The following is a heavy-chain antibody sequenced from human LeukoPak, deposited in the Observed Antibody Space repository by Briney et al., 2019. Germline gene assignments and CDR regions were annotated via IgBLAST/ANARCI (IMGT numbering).Heavy chain of an antibody. J-gene: IGHJ5*02. D-gene: IGHD6-19*01. V-gene: IGHV4-59*12. CDR2: IYYSGST. CDR1: GGSISSYY. Sequence: SETLSLTCTVSGGSISSYYWSWIRQPPGKGLEWIGYIYYSGSTNYNPSLKSRVTISVDTSKNQFSLKLSSVTAADTAVYYCATKAVAFDNWFDPWGQGTLVTVSS. CDR3: ATKAVAFDNWFDP.